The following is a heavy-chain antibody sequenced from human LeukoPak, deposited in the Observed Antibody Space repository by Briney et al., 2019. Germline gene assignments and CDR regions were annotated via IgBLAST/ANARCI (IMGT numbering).Heavy chain of an antibody. CDR2: ITSSDSAT. Sequence: PGESLRLSCAASGFTFSSYAMTWVRQAPGKGLEWVSTITSSDSATYYADSVRGRFTISRDNSKNTLYVQMNSLRVEDTAVYYCAKAWGAAGTFDSWGQGTLVTVSS. D-gene: IGHD6-13*01. CDR1: GFTFSSYA. CDR3: AKAWGAAGTFDS. J-gene: IGHJ4*02. V-gene: IGHV3-23*05.